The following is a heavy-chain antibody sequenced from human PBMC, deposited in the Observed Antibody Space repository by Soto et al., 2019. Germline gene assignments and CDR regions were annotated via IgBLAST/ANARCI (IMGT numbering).Heavy chain of an antibody. CDR3: ARDNMNLDPYNQDAFDI. V-gene: IGHV1-18*01. Sequence: QVQLVQSGAEVKKPGASVKVSCKASGYTFTSYGISWVRQAPGQGLEWMGWISAYNGNTNYAQKLQGRVTMTTDTSTSKAYKELRSLRSDDKAVYYCARDNMNLDPYNQDAFDIWGQGTMVTVSS. CDR2: ISAYNGNT. J-gene: IGHJ3*02. CDR1: GYTFTSYG. D-gene: IGHD1-20*01.